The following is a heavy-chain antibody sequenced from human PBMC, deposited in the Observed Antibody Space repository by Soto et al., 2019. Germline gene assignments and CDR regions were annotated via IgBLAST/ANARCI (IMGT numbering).Heavy chain of an antibody. V-gene: IGHV4-59*01. CDR3: ARGVGSSPPRY. Sequence: PSETLSLTCTISGGSISVYYWSWVRQPPGHELEWTGYIYASGSPYYNPSLRSRVTISADTSKNHISLKLTSPTAADTAVYYCARGVGSSPPRYWGRGTLVTVSS. CDR1: GGSISVYY. CDR2: IYASGSP. J-gene: IGHJ4*02. D-gene: IGHD1-26*01.